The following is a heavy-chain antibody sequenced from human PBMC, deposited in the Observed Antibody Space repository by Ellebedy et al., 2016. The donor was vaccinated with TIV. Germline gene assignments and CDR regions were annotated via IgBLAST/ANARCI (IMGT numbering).Heavy chain of an antibody. D-gene: IGHD2-21*02. CDR3: ARDRHVDRGDCLDF. CDR1: GFTFSDYY. V-gene: IGHV3-11*04. CDR2: ISSSGSTI. J-gene: IGHJ4*02. Sequence: GESLKISCAAPGFTFSDYYMSWIRQAPGKGLEWVSYISSSGSTIYYADSVKGRFTISRDNSKNTLYLQMNSPGVDDTAVYFCARDRHVDRGDCLDFWGQGTLVTVSS.